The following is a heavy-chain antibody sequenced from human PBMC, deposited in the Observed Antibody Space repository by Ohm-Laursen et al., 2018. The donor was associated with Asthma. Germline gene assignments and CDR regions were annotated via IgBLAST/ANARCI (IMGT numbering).Heavy chain of an antibody. CDR1: GGSVSGYY. J-gene: IGHJ5*02. CDR3: ARLDWALSVFDL. D-gene: IGHD3-9*01. V-gene: IGHV4-59*02. CDR2: MHSSGGA. Sequence: SDTLSLTCAVSGGSVSGYYWSWIRQPPGRGLEWIAYMHSSGGANYNPSLQSRVTLSVDTSNNRVSLRLSFVTAADTALYFCARLDWALSVFDLWGQGALVTVAS.